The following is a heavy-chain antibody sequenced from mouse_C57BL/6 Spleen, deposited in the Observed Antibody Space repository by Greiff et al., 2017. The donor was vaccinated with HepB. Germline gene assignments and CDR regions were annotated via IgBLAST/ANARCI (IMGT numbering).Heavy chain of an antibody. CDR1: GFTFNTYA. D-gene: IGHD1-1*01. V-gene: IGHV10-3*01. Sequence: GGGLVQPKGSLKLSCAASGFTFNTYAMHWVRQAPGKGLEWVARIRSKSSNYATYYADSVKDRFTISRDDSQSMLYLQMNNLKTEDTAVYYCVRGGGYGRYFDVWGTGTTVTVSS. J-gene: IGHJ1*03. CDR3: VRGGGYGRYFDV. CDR2: IRSKSSNYAT.